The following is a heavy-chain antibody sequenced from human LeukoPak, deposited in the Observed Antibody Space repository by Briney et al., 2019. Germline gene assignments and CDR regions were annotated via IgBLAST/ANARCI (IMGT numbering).Heavy chain of an antibody. V-gene: IGHV1-69*05. D-gene: IGHD5-12*01. CDR2: INPIFGTA. Sequence: SVTVSFKASGCTFSSYAISWVRQAPRQGLEWMGGINPIFGTANYAQKFQGRVTMTTDESTSTAYMELSSLRSEDTAVYYCARDPQYSGYDRPYGFDPWGQGTLVTVSS. CDR3: ARDPQYSGYDRPYGFDP. CDR1: GCTFSSYA. J-gene: IGHJ5*02.